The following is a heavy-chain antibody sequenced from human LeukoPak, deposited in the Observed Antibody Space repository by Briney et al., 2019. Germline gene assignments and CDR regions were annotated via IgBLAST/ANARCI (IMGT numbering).Heavy chain of an antibody. CDR1: GGSISSSSYY. D-gene: IGHD6-13*01. J-gene: IGHJ4*02. Sequence: SETLSLTCTVSGGSISSSSYYWGWIRQPPGKGLEWIGSIYYSGSTYYNPSLKSRVTISVDTSKNQFSLKLSSVTAADTAVYYCARDGGSSSWYGDYWGQGTLVTVSS. V-gene: IGHV4-39*02. CDR3: ARDGGSSSWYGDY. CDR2: IYYSGST.